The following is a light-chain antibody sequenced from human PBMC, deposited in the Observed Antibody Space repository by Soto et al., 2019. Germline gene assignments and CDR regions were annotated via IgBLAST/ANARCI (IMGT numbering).Light chain of an antibody. CDR1: ESVHRN. J-gene: IGKJ3*01. CDR2: YAS. CDR3: QHYRNWPPT. V-gene: IGKV3-15*01. Sequence: EMVMTQSPATLSVSPGERVTLSCRASESVHRNLAWYQQKPGQGPSLLIYYASTRATGVPDRFTGSGSGTEFTLPISSLQSGDFGVYHCQHYRNWPPTFGPGTKVEIK.